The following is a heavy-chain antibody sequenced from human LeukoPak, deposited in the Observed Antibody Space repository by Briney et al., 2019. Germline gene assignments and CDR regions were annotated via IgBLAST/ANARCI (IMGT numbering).Heavy chain of an antibody. CDR3: ATDAVGPTGY. CDR1: GFALSSNG. J-gene: IGHJ4*02. V-gene: IGHV3-30*03. D-gene: IGHD1-26*01. Sequence: GGSLRLSCAASGFALSSNGMHWVRQAPGKGLEWVAIISYDGSNQDYADSVKGRFTISRDNSHNTVHLRMNGLRPEDTAVYYCATDAVGPTGYWGQGTLVAVSS. CDR2: ISYDGSNQ.